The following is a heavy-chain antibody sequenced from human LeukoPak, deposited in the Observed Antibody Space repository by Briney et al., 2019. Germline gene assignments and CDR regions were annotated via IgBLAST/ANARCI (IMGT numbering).Heavy chain of an antibody. CDR3: TKGTWGNPFDY. D-gene: IGHD7-27*01. Sequence: GGSLRLSCAASGFTFDDYAMHWVRQTPGKGLEWVSSISWNSGSIVYADSVKGRFTISRDNAKSSLYLQMNSLIAEDTALYYCTKGTWGNPFDYWGQGTLVTVSS. J-gene: IGHJ4*02. CDR1: GFTFDDYA. V-gene: IGHV3-9*01. CDR2: ISWNSGSI.